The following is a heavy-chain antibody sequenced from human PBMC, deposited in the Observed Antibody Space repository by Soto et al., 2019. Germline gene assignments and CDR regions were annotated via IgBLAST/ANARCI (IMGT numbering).Heavy chain of an antibody. V-gene: IGHV4-31*03. CDR1: GGSISSGGYY. CDR2: IYYSGST. D-gene: IGHD3-3*01. J-gene: IGHJ4*02. Sequence: QVQLQESGPGLVKPSQTLSLTCTVSGGSISSGGYYWSWIRQHPGKGLEWIGYIYYSGSTYYNPSLKSRVTISVDTSKNQFYMKLSSVTAADTAVYYCARDWSREGPIDYWGQGTLVTVSS. CDR3: ARDWSREGPIDY.